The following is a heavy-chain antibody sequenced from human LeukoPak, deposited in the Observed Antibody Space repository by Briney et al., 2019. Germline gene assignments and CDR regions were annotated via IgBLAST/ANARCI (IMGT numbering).Heavy chain of an antibody. V-gene: IGHV3-7*01. Sequence: PGRSLRLSCAASGFTFSSYSMNWVRQAPGKGLEWVANIKQDGSEKYYVDSVKGRFTISRDNAKTSLYLQMNSLRAEDTAVYYCAREGTFSVAGTEPLDYWGQGTLVTVSS. CDR2: IKQDGSEK. CDR1: GFTFSSYS. D-gene: IGHD6-19*01. J-gene: IGHJ4*02. CDR3: AREGTFSVAGTEPLDY.